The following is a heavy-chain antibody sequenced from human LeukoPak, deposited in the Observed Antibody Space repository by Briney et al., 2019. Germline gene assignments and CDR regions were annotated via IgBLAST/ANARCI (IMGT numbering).Heavy chain of an antibody. Sequence: GGSLRLSCSASGFTFSIYAMHWVRQAPGKGLEYVSAISSNGGSTYYADSVKGRFTISRDNSKNTLYLQMNSLRAEDTAVYYCAKMEGPVSCFDYWGQGTLVTVSS. CDR1: GFTFSIYA. CDR3: AKMEGPVSCFDY. CDR2: ISSNGGST. J-gene: IGHJ4*02. V-gene: IGHV3-64*04. D-gene: IGHD2-8*01.